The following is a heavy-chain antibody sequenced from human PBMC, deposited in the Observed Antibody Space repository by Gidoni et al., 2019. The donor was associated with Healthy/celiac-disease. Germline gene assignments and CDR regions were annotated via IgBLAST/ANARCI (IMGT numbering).Heavy chain of an antibody. D-gene: IGHD3-10*01. V-gene: IGHV3-30*15. CDR3: ARGARYYGSGSTSMDV. J-gene: IGHJ6*02. CDR1: RCPLGSYA. Sequence: QVPLVASGGGAAPPWRSLRLSCSDSRCPLGSYAMHWVRQPPGKGRECVAVISYDGSNKYDADSVKGRFTISRDNSKITLYLQMSSRRAEDTAVYYCARGARYYGSGSTSMDVGGQGTTVTVSS. CDR2: ISYDGSNK.